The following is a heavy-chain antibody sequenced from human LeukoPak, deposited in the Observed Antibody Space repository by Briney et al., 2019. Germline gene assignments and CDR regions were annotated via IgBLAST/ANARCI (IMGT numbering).Heavy chain of an antibody. D-gene: IGHD5-18*01. CDR3: ARDSSLGYSYAID. Sequence: GGSLRLSCAASGFTFSSYAMSWVRQAPGKGLEWVSAISGSGGSTYYADSVKGRFTISRDNSKNALYLQMNSLRAEDTAVYYCARDSSLGYSYAIDWGQGTLVTVSS. CDR1: GFTFSSYA. CDR2: ISGSGGST. V-gene: IGHV3-23*01. J-gene: IGHJ4*02.